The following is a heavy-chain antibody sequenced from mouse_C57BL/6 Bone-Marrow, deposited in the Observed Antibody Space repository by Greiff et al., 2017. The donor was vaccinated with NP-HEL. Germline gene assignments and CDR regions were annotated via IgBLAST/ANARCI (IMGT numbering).Heavy chain of an antibody. CDR2: IYPGDGDT. J-gene: IGHJ2*01. V-gene: IGHV1-82*01. CDR3: ARRQLRLHNYFDY. D-gene: IGHD3-2*02. CDR1: GYAFSSSW. Sequence: QVQLQQSGPELVKPGASVKISCKASGYAFSSSWMNWVKQRPGQGLEWIGRIYPGDGDTNYNGKFKGKATLTADKSSSTAYMQLSSLTSEDSAVYFCARRQLRLHNYFDYWGQGTTLTVSS.